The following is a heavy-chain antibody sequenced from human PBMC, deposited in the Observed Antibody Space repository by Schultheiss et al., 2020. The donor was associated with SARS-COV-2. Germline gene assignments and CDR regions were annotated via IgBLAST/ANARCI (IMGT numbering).Heavy chain of an antibody. Sequence: LRLSCTVSGGSISSYYWSWIRQHPGKGLEWIGYIYYSGSTYYNPSLKSQVTISVDTSKNQFSLKLSSVTAADTAVYYCARVLGSSYVDYWGQGTLVTVSS. CDR3: ARVLGSSYVDY. CDR1: GGSISSYY. CDR2: IYYSGST. J-gene: IGHJ4*02. V-gene: IGHV4-31*01. D-gene: IGHD6-13*01.